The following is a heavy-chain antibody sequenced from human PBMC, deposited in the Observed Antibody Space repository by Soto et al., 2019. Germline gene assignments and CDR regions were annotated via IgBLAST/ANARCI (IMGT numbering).Heavy chain of an antibody. CDR3: ARXGVAXGNINFDY. Sequence: QVHLVQSGAEVKKPGASVKVSCKASGYMFTKSAMHWVRQAPGQRLEWMGWISGDSGNTKYSPKLQDRVTITRDTSASTAYMELSSLRSEDTALYYCARXGVAXGNINFDYWGQGTLVTVSS. V-gene: IGHV1-3*01. J-gene: IGHJ4*01. CDR2: ISGDSGNT. CDR1: GYMFTKSA.